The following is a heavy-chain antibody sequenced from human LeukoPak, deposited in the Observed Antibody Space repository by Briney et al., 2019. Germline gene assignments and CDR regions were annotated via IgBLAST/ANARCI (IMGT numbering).Heavy chain of an antibody. CDR1: GGSISSYY. J-gene: IGHJ4*02. Sequence: SETLSLTCTVSGGSISSYYWSWIRQPPGKGLEWIGYIYYSGSTNYNPSLKSRVTISVDTSKNQFSLKLSSVTAADTAVYYCARHGSGSSFDYWGQGTLVTVSS. V-gene: IGHV4-59*08. CDR3: ARHGSGSSFDY. D-gene: IGHD1-26*01. CDR2: IYYSGST.